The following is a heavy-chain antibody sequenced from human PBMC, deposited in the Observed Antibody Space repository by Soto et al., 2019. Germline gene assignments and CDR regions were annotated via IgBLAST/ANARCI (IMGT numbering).Heavy chain of an antibody. CDR2: IWYDGSNK. CDR1: GFTFSSYG. J-gene: IGHJ6*02. CDR3: GREPRMGKRMTPVTNGMDV. Sequence: QVQLVESGGGVVQPGRSLRLSCAASGFTFSSYGMHWVRQAPGKGLEWVAVIWYDGSNKYYADCVKGRFTISRDNSKNTLYLQMNSLRAEDRAVYYCGREPRMGKRMTPVTNGMDVWGQGTTVTVSS. V-gene: IGHV3-33*01. D-gene: IGHD4-4*01.